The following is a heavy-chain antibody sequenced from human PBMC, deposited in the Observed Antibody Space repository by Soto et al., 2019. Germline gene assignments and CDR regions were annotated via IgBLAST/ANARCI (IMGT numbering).Heavy chain of an antibody. V-gene: IGHV3-15*01. J-gene: IGHJ6*02. CDR1: GLTFTDAW. Sequence: GGSLRLSCVVSGLTFTDAWMSWVRQAPGKGLEWVGRMKDRRAGGTTDYGAPVKGRFTISRDDLKNTMYLQMDSLKTEDTAVYYCTTVTHAPVGGQGTTVTVSS. CDR2: MKDRRAGGTT. D-gene: IGHD2-2*01. CDR3: TTVTHAPV.